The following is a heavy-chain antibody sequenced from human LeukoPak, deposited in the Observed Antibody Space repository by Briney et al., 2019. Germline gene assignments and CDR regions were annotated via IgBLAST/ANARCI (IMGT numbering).Heavy chain of an antibody. Sequence: GGSLRLSCAGSGFTFNTYNMNWVRQAPGKGLEWVSSISSSSSYIYYADSVKGRFTISRDNAKNSLYLQMNSLRAEDTAVYYCARLYDGSAYHADHFDYWGQGTLVIVSS. J-gene: IGHJ4*02. V-gene: IGHV3-21*01. CDR1: GFTFNTYN. CDR2: ISSSSSYI. D-gene: IGHD3-22*01. CDR3: ARLYDGSAYHADHFDY.